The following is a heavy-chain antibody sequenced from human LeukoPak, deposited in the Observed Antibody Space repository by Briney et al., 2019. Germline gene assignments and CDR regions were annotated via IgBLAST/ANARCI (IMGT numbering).Heavy chain of an antibody. CDR3: AGGYYDSSGSLDY. D-gene: IGHD3-22*01. CDR1: GVTFSDYY. Sequence: PGGSLRLSCAASGVTFSDYYMSWIRQAPGKGLEWVSYISSSGSTIYYADSVKGRFTISRDNAKNSLYLQMNSLRAEDTAVYYCAGGYYDSSGSLDYWGQGTLVTVSS. CDR2: ISSSGSTI. J-gene: IGHJ4*02. V-gene: IGHV3-11*01.